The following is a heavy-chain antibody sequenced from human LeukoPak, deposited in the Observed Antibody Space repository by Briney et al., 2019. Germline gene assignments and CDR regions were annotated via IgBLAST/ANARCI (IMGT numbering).Heavy chain of an antibody. J-gene: IGHJ6*02. CDR2: IYYSGSN. CDR3: ARVGGTNYYYYGMDV. Sequence: SETLSPTCTVSGGSISNYYWSWIRQPPGKGLEWIGYIYYSGSNDYNPSLKSRVTISVDTSKNQFSLKLSSVTAADTAVYYCARVGGTNYYYYGMDVWGQGTTVTVSS. V-gene: IGHV4-59*01. CDR1: GGSISNYY.